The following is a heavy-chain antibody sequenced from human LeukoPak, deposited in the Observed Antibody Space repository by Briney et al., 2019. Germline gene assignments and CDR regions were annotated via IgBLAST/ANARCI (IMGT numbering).Heavy chain of an antibody. J-gene: IGHJ4*02. CDR1: GYTFTGYY. D-gene: IGHD3-22*01. Sequence: ASVKVSCKASGYTFTGYYMHWVRQAPGQGLEWMGWINPNSGGTNYAQKLQGRVTMTTDTSTSTAYMELRSLRSDDTAVYYCARDRLAMVVDFDYWGQGTLVTVSS. CDR3: ARDRLAMVVDFDY. CDR2: INPNSGGT. V-gene: IGHV1-2*02.